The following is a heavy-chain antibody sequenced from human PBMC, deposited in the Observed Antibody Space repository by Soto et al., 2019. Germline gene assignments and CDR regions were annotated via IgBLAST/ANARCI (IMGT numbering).Heavy chain of an antibody. D-gene: IGHD3-16*01. J-gene: IGHJ6*02. Sequence: QVQLVQSGAEVKKPRSSVKVSCKASRGTFSNYPITWVRRAPGQGLEWLGGIIPIFGKADYTQKFQGRVTITAVEPTSTSYMEISSLRSEDTAVYYCASGGEYYDENLPHYYFFGMHVWGPGTTVTVSS. CDR3: ASGGEYYDENLPHYYFFGMHV. CDR1: RGTFSNYP. V-gene: IGHV1-69*01. CDR2: IIPIFGKA.